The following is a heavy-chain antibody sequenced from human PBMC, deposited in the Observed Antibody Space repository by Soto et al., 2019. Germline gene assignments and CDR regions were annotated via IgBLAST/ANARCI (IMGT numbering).Heavy chain of an antibody. CDR3: AKRPRALLTFDY. D-gene: IGHD1-26*01. J-gene: IGHJ4*02. CDR1: GFTFSSYA. Sequence: GGSLRLSCAASGFTFSSYAMSWVRQAPGKGLEWVSAISGSGGSTYYADSVKGRFTISRDNSKNTLYLQMNSLRAEDTAIYYCAKRPRALLTFDYWGQGTLVTVSS. V-gene: IGHV3-23*01. CDR2: ISGSGGST.